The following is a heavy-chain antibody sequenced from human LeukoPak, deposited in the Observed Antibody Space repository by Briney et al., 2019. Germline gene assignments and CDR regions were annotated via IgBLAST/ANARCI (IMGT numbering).Heavy chain of an antibody. D-gene: IGHD1-14*01. CDR1: GFSFSSYG. CDR2: IWYDGSNK. CDR3: ARGNNRYGFETVFDY. Sequence: GGSLRISCAASGFSFSSYGMHWVRQAPGKGLEWVAVIWYDGSNKYYADSVKGRFTISRDNSKNTLYLQMNSLRAEDTAVYYCARGNNRYGFETVFDYWGQGTLVTVSS. V-gene: IGHV3-33*08. J-gene: IGHJ4*02.